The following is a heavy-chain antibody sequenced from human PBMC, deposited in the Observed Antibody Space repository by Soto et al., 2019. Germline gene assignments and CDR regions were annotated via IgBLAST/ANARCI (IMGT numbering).Heavy chain of an antibody. CDR1: GFTFTSSA. CDR2: IVVGSGNT. D-gene: IGHD1-7*01. Sequence: ASVKVSCKASGFTFTSSAVQWVRQARGQRLEWIGWIVVGSGNTNYAQKFQERVTITRDMSTSTAYMELSSLRSEDTAVYYCAGHWNYRPYYYYRMDVWGQGSTVTVSS. V-gene: IGHV1-58*01. J-gene: IGHJ6*02. CDR3: AGHWNYRPYYYYRMDV.